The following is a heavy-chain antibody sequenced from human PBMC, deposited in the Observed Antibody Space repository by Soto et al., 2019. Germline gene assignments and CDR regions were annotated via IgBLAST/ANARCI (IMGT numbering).Heavy chain of an antibody. CDR1: GFAFRNYG. CDR2: IWYDGSNK. CDR3: GQRTGWPGFAW. D-gene: IGHD6-19*01. V-gene: IGHV3-33*01. J-gene: IGHJ4*02. Sequence: PGGSLRLSCAASGFAFRNYGMHWVRQAPGKGLEWVAVIWYDGSNKYYADSVKGRFTIPRDNSKNTLYLQMNSLRAEDTAVYYCGQRTGWPGFAWWGQGTLVTVSS.